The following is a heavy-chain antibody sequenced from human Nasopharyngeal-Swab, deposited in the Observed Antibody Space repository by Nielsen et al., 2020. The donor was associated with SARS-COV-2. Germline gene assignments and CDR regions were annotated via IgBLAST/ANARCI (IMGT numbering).Heavy chain of an antibody. Sequence: GESLKISCAASGLTIANYAMSWVRQAPGKGLEWVSGISGSGGSTYYADSVKGQFTSSKDNSRNTVYLQMNSLRAEDTAVYYCAKLGLFAGYDYSVAYWGQGTLVTVSS. CDR3: AKLGLFAGYDYSVAY. V-gene: IGHV3-23*01. D-gene: IGHD5/OR15-5a*01. CDR1: GLTIANYA. CDR2: ISGSGGST. J-gene: IGHJ4*02.